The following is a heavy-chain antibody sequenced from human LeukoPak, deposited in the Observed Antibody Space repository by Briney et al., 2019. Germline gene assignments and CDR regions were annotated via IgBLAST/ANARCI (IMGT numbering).Heavy chain of an antibody. CDR3: AKALYGDYGRFDY. CDR2: ISDGGSDT. J-gene: IGHJ4*02. D-gene: IGHD4-17*01. Sequence: GGSLRLSCSASGFTFSDYGIHWVRQAPGKGLDWVSTISDGGSDTHYADSVKGRFTISRDNSKNTVYLQINSLRAEDTAVYYCAKALYGDYGRFDYWGQGTLVTVSS. V-gene: IGHV3-23*01. CDR1: GFTFSDYG.